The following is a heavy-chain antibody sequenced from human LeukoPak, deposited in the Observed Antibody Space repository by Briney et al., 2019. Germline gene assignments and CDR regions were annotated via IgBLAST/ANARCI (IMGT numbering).Heavy chain of an antibody. CDR2: ISVYNGNT. D-gene: IGHD5-12*01. Sequence: ASVKVSCTASGYTFNKHGINWVRQAPGQGLEWMGWISVYNGNTNYAHKFQGRVTMTTDTSTSTAYLELRSLRSNDTAMYYCARDREVATELGFWGQGTLVTVPS. CDR3: ARDREVATELGF. V-gene: IGHV1-18*04. J-gene: IGHJ4*02. CDR1: GYTFNKHG.